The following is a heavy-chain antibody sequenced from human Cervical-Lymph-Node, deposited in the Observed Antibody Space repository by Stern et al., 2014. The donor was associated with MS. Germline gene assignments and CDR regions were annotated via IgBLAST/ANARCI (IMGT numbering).Heavy chain of an antibody. V-gene: IGHV3-30*18. CDR2: ISFDGSNK. D-gene: IGHD3/OR15-3a*01. J-gene: IGHJ3*01. CDR1: GFTFSKHG. CDR3: VKNVDYAFDL. Sequence: DQLVESGGGVVHPGRSLRLSCVGSGFTFSKHGMHWVRQAPGQGLHWVAVISFDGSNKFYADSVKGRFIVSRDNSNNTLYLQMSRLRSEDTAVYYCVKNVDYAFDLWGQGTMVTVSP.